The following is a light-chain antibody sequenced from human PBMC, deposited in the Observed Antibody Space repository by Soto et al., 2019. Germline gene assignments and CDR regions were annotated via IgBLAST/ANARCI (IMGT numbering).Light chain of an antibody. CDR1: QTVPNNY. Sequence: PGDGVSLSCRASQTVPNNYLAWYQQKPDQAPRLLIFGASNRATGIPDRFGGSGSGTDFTLSIGRLEPEDFAVYYCQQYGASPLTFGGGARLEVK. CDR3: QQYGASPLT. CDR2: GAS. V-gene: IGKV3-20*01. J-gene: IGKJ4*01.